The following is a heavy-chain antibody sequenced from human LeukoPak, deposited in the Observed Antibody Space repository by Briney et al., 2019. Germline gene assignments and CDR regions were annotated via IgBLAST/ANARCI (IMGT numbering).Heavy chain of an antibody. J-gene: IGHJ4*02. CDR3: ATWAGAVIVDKNGGVY. Sequence: ASVKVSCKVSGYSLTELTMHWVRQTPGKGLEWMGGFDPEAGETIYAQKFQGRVTMTEDTSTDTAYMELSSLRSEDTAVFYCATWAGAVIVDKNGGVYWGQGTLVTVSS. D-gene: IGHD3-22*01. V-gene: IGHV1-24*01. CDR1: GYSLTELT. CDR2: FDPEAGET.